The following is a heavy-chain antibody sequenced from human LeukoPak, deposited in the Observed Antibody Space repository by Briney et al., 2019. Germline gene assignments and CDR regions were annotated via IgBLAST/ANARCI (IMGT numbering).Heavy chain of an antibody. CDR3: SRLEDSSPIEVALDI. CDR2: IRSKRNNYAT. CDR1: GFTFSGSI. Sequence: GGSLRLSCAASGFTFSGSIMHWVRQAAGKGLEWVGRIRSKRNNYATAYAASVKGRFTISRDDSKNTAYLHMGSLKTEDTALYYCSRLEDSSPIEVALDIWGQGTVVTVSS. V-gene: IGHV3-73*01. D-gene: IGHD6-13*01. J-gene: IGHJ3*02.